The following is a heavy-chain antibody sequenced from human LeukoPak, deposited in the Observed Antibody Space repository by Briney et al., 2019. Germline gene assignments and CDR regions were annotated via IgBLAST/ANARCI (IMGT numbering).Heavy chain of an antibody. V-gene: IGHV5-51*01. CDR3: ARHPNIVVVPPSWFDP. Sequence: GESLKISCKGSGYSFTSYWIGWVRQMPGKGLEWMGIIYPGDSDTRYSPSFQGQVTISADKSISTAYLQWSSLKASDTAMYYCARHPNIVVVPPSWFDPWGQGTLVTVSS. D-gene: IGHD2-2*01. CDR1: GYSFTSYW. J-gene: IGHJ5*02. CDR2: IYPGDSDT.